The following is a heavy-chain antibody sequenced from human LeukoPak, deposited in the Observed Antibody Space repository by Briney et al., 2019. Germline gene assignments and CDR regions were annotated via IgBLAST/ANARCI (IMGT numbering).Heavy chain of an antibody. J-gene: IGHJ4*02. CDR1: GFTFSSYW. D-gene: IGHD5-18*01. CDR3: ARDTGGGYSCYDC. Sequence: GGSLRLSCAASGFTFSSYWMTWIRQAPGRGLEWVANIKQDGSEKYYVDSVKGRFTISRDNAKNSLYLQMNSLRAEDTAVYYCARDTGGGYSCYDCWGQGTLVTVSS. V-gene: IGHV3-7*01. CDR2: IKQDGSEK.